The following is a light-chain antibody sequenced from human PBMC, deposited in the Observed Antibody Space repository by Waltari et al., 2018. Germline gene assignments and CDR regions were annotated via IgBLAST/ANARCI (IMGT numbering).Light chain of an antibody. CDR1: QSVLYSSNNKNY. V-gene: IGKV4-1*01. CDR3: QQYYSTPQP. Sequence: DIVMTQSPDSLAVSLGERATINCKSSQSVLYSSNNKNYLAWYQQKPGQPPKLLIYWASTRESGVPDRFSGSGSGTDFTLTISSLQAEDVAVSYCQQYYSTPQPFGQGTKVEI. CDR2: WAS. J-gene: IGKJ1*01.